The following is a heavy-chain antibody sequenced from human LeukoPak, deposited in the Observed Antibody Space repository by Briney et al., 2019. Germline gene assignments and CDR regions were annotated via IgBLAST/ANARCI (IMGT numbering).Heavy chain of an antibody. J-gene: IGHJ5*02. D-gene: IGHD3-10*01. V-gene: IGHV1-2*02. CDR3: ARGLKVRGVRGPKWFDP. Sequence: EASVKVSCKASGYTFTGYYMHWVRQAPGQGLEWMGWINPNSGGTNYAQKFQGRVTITRNTSISTAYMELSSLRSEDTAVYYCARGLKVRGVRGPKWFDPWGQGTLVTVSS. CDR2: INPNSGGT. CDR1: GYTFTGYY.